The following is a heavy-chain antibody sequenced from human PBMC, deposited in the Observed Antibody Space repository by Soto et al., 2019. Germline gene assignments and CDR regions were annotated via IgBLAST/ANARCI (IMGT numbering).Heavy chain of an antibody. D-gene: IGHD4-17*01. V-gene: IGHV3-7*01. Sequence: EVQLVESGGGLVQPGGSLRLCCAASGFTLSNYWMYWARQAPGKGLEWVANIKQDGSAINYVDSVKGRFTISRDNAKNSLYLQMNSLRVEDTAVYYCVRVSTVGGYWAQGTLVTVSS. J-gene: IGHJ4*02. CDR1: GFTLSNYW. CDR3: VRVSTVGGY. CDR2: IKQDGSAI.